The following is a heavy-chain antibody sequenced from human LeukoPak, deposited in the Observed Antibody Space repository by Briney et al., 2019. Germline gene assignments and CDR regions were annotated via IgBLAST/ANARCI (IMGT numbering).Heavy chain of an antibody. J-gene: IGHJ5*02. Sequence: PGGSLRLSCAASGFTFSSNWMSWVRQAPGKGLEWVANIKQDGSETYYVDSVKGRFTISRYNGKNSVYLQMNSLRAEDTAMYYCGREQWAGSTWGQGTLVTVSS. CDR1: GFTFSSNW. V-gene: IGHV3-7*01. CDR3: GREQWAGST. CDR2: IKQDGSET. D-gene: IGHD1-26*01.